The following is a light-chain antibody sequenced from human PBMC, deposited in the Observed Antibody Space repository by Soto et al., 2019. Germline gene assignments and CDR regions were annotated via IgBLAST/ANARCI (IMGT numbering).Light chain of an antibody. CDR3: QQYYSTFGRT. CDR2: GAS. J-gene: IGKJ1*01. CDR1: QGIINY. Sequence: IQLTQSPSSLSASMGDRVTITCRASQGIINYLAWYQQKPGKAPKLLIYGASTLQGGVPSRFSGSGSGTDFTLTISSLQAEDVAVYYCQQYYSTFGRTFGQGTKVEIK. V-gene: IGKV1-9*01.